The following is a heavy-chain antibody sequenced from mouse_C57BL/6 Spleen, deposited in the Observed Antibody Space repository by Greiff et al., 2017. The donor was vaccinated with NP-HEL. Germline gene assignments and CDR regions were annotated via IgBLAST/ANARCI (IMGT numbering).Heavy chain of an antibody. J-gene: IGHJ3*01. CDR2: ISDGGSYT. D-gene: IGHD2-4*01. CDR3: SREGNMVYDYDTWFAY. V-gene: IGHV5-4*01. CDR1: GFTFSSYA. Sequence: DVKLVESGGGLVKPGGSLTLSCAASGFTFSSYAMSWGRQTPEKRLEWVATISDGGSYTYYPDNVKGRFTISRDNAKNNLYLQMTHLKSEDTAMYYCSREGNMVYDYDTWFAYWGQWTLVTVSA.